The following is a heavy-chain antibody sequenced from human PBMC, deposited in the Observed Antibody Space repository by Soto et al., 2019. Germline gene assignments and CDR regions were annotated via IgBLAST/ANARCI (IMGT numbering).Heavy chain of an antibody. J-gene: IGHJ4*02. D-gene: IGHD3-10*01. Sequence: PGGSLRLSCAASGFTFSSYAMSWVRQAPGKGLEWVSAISGSGGSTYYADSVKGRFTISRDNSKNTLYLQMNSLRAEDTAVYYCAKDRPSMVRGVISRKFDYWGQGTLVTVSS. CDR3: AKDRPSMVRGVISRKFDY. CDR2: ISGSGGST. CDR1: GFTFSSYA. V-gene: IGHV3-23*01.